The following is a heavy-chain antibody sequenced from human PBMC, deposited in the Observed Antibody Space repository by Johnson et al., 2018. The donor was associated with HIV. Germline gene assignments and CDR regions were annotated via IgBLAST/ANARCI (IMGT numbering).Heavy chain of an antibody. J-gene: IGHJ3*02. CDR2: ISSNGGST. CDR3: ARDLGPSDDAFDI. CDR1: GFTFSDYY. V-gene: IGHV3-11*04. Sequence: QVQLVESGGGLVKPGGSLRLSCAASGFTFSDYYMSWIRQAPGKGLEWVSYISSNGGSTYYANSVKGRFTISRDNSKNTLYLQMNSLRAEDTAVYYCARDLGPSDDAFDIWGQGTMVTVSS.